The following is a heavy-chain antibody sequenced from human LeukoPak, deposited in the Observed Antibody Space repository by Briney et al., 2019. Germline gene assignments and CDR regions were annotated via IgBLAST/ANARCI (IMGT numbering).Heavy chain of an antibody. CDR1: GFTFSSYA. D-gene: IGHD3-22*01. V-gene: IGHV3-23*01. Sequence: GGSLRLSCAASGFTFSSYAMSWVRQAPGKGLEWVSVISGSGHSTYYADSVKGRFTISRDNSKNMLYLQMNSLRADDTAVYYCARSRGYYDSSGLDYWGQGTLVTVSS. J-gene: IGHJ4*02. CDR3: ARSRGYYDSSGLDY. CDR2: ISGSGHST.